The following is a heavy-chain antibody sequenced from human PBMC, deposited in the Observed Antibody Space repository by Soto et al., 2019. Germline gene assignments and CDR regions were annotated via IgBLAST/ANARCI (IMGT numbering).Heavy chain of an antibody. CDR3: VRDDIGVGLDY. D-gene: IGHD1-26*01. J-gene: IGHJ4*02. CDR1: RLTFSSYA. V-gene: IGHV3-23*01. Sequence: GGSLRLSCVTSRLTFSSYALNWVRQAPGKGLEWVSSISGSGDTTDYADSVKGRFTISRDNSKNTLYLQMTSLRVEDTAVYYCVRDDIGVGLDYWGLGTPVTVSS. CDR2: ISGSGDTT.